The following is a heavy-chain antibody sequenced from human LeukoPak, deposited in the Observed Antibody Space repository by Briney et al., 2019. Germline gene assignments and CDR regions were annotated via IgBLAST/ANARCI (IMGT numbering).Heavy chain of an antibody. D-gene: IGHD1-1*01. J-gene: IGHJ5*01. V-gene: IGHV3-7*04. CDR3: ARVNWIGVLFDC. CDR1: GFSFGAHW. CDR2: INQNGSLT. Sequence: GGSLRLSGVASGFSFGAHWMTWARQAPGKGLEWVATINQNGSLTYYVDSVEGRFTISRDNAMKSLFLQMNSLRGEDVGVYYCARVNWIGVLFDCWGQGTPVTVSS.